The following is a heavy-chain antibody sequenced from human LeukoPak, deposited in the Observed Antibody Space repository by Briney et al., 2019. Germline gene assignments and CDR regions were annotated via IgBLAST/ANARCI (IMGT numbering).Heavy chain of an antibody. Sequence: GGPLRLSCAASGFTVSSNYMSWVRQAPGKGLEWVSVIYSGGSTYYADSVKGRFTISRDNSKNTLYLQMNSLRAEDTAVYYCARDAPGIVGATSGFDPWGQGTLVTVSS. CDR3: ARDAPGIVGATSGFDP. V-gene: IGHV3-53*01. CDR1: GFTVSSNY. D-gene: IGHD1-26*01. J-gene: IGHJ5*02. CDR2: IYSGGST.